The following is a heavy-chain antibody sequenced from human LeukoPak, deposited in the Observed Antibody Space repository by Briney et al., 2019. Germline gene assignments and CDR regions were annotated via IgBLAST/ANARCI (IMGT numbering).Heavy chain of an antibody. D-gene: IGHD3-10*01. CDR2: ISGSGGST. V-gene: IGHV3-23*01. J-gene: IGHJ4*02. Sequence: GGSLRLSCAASGFTFSSYAMSWVRQAPGKGLEWVSAISGSGGSTYYADSVKGRFTISRDNSKNTLYLQMNSLRAEDTAVYYCAKGVRVRGVPPPNPLDYWGQGTLVNVSS. CDR1: GFTFSSYA. CDR3: AKGVRVRGVPPPNPLDY.